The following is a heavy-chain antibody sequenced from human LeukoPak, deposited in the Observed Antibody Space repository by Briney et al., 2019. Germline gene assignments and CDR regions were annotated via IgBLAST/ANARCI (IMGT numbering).Heavy chain of an antibody. CDR1: GFSFDDYG. D-gene: IGHD6-13*01. J-gene: IGHJ4*02. V-gene: IGHV3-23*01. CDR3: ARRNIAAAALDY. CDR2: ISGSGGST. Sequence: GGSLRLSCAASGFSFDDYGMHWARQAPGKGLEWVSAISGSGGSTYYADSVKGRFTISRDNSKNTLYLQMNSLRAEDTAVYYCARRNIAAAALDYWGQGTLVTVSS.